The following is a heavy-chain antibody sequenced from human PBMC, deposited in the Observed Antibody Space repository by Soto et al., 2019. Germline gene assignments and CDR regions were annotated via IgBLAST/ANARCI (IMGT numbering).Heavy chain of an antibody. D-gene: IGHD5-12*01. CDR3: ATYDGYDVEGVYSGS. CDR2: IIPMLGIP. V-gene: IGHV1-69*02. Sequence: QVQLVQSGAEVKKPGSSVKVSCKASGGTFNTYTITWVRQAPGQGLEWMGRIIPMLGIPNYAQKFQGRVTITADKSTNTVYMELSSLTSEDTAVYYCATYDGYDVEGVYSGSWGQGTLVTVSS. CDR1: GGTFNTYT. J-gene: IGHJ4*02.